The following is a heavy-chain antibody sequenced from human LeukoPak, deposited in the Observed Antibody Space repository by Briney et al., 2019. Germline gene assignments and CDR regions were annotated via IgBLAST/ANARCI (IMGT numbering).Heavy chain of an antibody. D-gene: IGHD3-22*01. CDR1: GFTFSSYS. CDR2: ISSSSSYI. V-gene: IGHV3-21*01. J-gene: IGHJ4*02. CDR3: ARTSRRGIVVVITFDY. Sequence: PGGSLRLSCAASGFTFSSYSMNWVRQAPGKGLEWVSSISSSSSYIYYADSVKGRFTISRDNAKNSLYLQMNSLRAEDTAVYYCARTSRRGIVVVITFDYWGQGTLVTVSS.